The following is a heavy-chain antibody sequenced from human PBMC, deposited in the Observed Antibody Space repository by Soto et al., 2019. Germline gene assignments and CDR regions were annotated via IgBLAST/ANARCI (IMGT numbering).Heavy chain of an antibody. Sequence: SVKVSCKASGDTFSSYAISWVRQAPGKGLEWMGKIIPTFGRTNYAQKFQGRLTISADDSTSTAYMELSSLLSEDTAVYYCARDPLSSFAMDVWGQGTTVTVSS. V-gene: IGHV1-69*13. J-gene: IGHJ6*02. CDR3: ARDPLSSFAMDV. CDR1: GDTFSSYA. CDR2: IIPTFGRT. D-gene: IGHD3-10*02.